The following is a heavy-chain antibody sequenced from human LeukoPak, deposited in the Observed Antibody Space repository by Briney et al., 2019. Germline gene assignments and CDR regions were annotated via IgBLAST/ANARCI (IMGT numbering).Heavy chain of an antibody. Sequence: GRSLRLSCAASGFTFSSYAMHWVRQAPGKGLEWVAVISYDGSNKYYAGSVKGRFTISRDNSKNTLYLQMNSLRAEDTAVYYCARGRVMVYASPSNDAFDIWGQGTMVTVSS. D-gene: IGHD2-8*01. J-gene: IGHJ3*02. CDR2: ISYDGSNK. V-gene: IGHV3-30*01. CDR1: GFTFSSYA. CDR3: ARGRVMVYASPSNDAFDI.